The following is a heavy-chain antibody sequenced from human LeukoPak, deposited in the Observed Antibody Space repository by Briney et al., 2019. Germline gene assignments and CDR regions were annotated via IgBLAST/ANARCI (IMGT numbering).Heavy chain of an antibody. Sequence: PGGSLRLSCAASGFTFNIYSMNWVRQAPGKGLEWVGRIKSKTDGGTIDYAAPVKGRFIISRDDSKNTLYLQMNSLKTEDTGVYFCTPGYLISAPGFDYWGQGTLVTVSS. J-gene: IGHJ4*02. CDR1: GFTFNIYS. D-gene: IGHD6-6*01. CDR2: IKSKTDGGTI. CDR3: TPGYLISAPGFDY. V-gene: IGHV3-15*01.